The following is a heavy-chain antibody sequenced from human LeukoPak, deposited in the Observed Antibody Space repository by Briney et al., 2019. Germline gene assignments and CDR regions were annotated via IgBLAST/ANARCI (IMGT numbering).Heavy chain of an antibody. D-gene: IGHD4-11*01. V-gene: IGHV6-1*01. Sequence: SQTLSLTCAISGDSVSSDSATWNWIRHSPSRGLEWLGRTYYRSKWYNDYAVSVRSRITINPDTSKNQFSLQLNSVTPEDTALYYCVRETTVTTVTWDIWGQGTMVTVSS. J-gene: IGHJ3*02. CDR2: TYYRSKWYN. CDR3: VRETTVTTVTWDI. CDR1: GDSVSSDSAT.